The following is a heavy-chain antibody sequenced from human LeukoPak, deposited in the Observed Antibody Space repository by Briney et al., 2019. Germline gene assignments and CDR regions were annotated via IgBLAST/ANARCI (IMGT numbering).Heavy chain of an antibody. D-gene: IGHD2-2*01. CDR3: ARHRLPAAYDYYYYYMDV. J-gene: IGHJ6*03. CDR2: IYYSGST. Sequence: SETLSLTCTVSGGSISSSSYYWGWIRQPPGKGLEWIGSIYYSGSTYYNPSLKSRVTISVDTSKNQFSLKLSSVTAADTAVYYCARHRLPAAYDYYYYYMDVWGKGTTVTVSS. CDR1: GGSISSSSYY. V-gene: IGHV4-39*01.